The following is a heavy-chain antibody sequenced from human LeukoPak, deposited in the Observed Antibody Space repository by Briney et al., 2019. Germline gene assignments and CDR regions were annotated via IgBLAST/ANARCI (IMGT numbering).Heavy chain of an antibody. CDR1: GYTFTSYD. J-gene: IGHJ4*02. D-gene: IGHD3-22*01. CDR2: MNPNSGNT. V-gene: IGHV1-8*03. CDR3: AREDYYDSGSNDY. Sequence: ASVKVSCKASGYTFTSYDINWVRQATGQGLEWMGWMNPNSGNTAYAQKFQGRVTITRNTSISTVYMELSSLGSEDTAVYYCAREDYYDSGSNDYWGQGTLVTVSS.